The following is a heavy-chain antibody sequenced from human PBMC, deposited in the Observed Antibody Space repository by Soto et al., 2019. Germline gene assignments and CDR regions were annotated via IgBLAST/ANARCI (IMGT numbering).Heavy chain of an antibody. CDR2: ISGSGGST. V-gene: IGHV3-23*01. Sequence: GSLRLSCAASGFTFSSYAMSWVRQAPGKGLEWVSAISGSGGSTYYADSVKGRFTISRDNSKNTLCLQMNSLRAEDTAVYYCAKDRTGSGWYFDYWGQGTLVTVSS. CDR3: AKDRTGSGWYFDY. D-gene: IGHD6-19*01. J-gene: IGHJ4*02. CDR1: GFTFSSYA.